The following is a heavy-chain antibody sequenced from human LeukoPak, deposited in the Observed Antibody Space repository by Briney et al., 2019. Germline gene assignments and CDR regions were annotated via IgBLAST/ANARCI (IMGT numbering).Heavy chain of an antibody. D-gene: IGHD3-3*02. Sequence: GGSLRLSCAASGFTFSSYAMSWVRQAPGKGLEWVSAISGSGGSTYYADSVKGRFTISRDNSKNTLYLQMNSLRAEDTAVYYCAKAVIRYYYYNGMDVWGQGTTVTVSS. CDR1: GFTFSSYA. CDR3: AKAVIRYYYYNGMDV. J-gene: IGHJ6*02. CDR2: ISGSGGST. V-gene: IGHV3-23*01.